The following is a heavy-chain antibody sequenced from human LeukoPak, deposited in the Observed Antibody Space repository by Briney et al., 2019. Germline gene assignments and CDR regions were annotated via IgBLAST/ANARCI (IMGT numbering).Heavy chain of an antibody. D-gene: IGHD3-3*01. Sequence: GGSLRLSCAASGFTFSSYAMSWVRQAPGKGLEWVSSISGSGVSTYSADSVKGRFTISRDNSKNTLYLQMNSLRAEDTAVYYCAKFRSGHYWYYYDMDVWGQGTTVTVSS. CDR1: GFTFSSYA. V-gene: IGHV3-23*01. J-gene: IGHJ6*02. CDR3: AKFRSGHYWYYYDMDV. CDR2: ISGSGVST.